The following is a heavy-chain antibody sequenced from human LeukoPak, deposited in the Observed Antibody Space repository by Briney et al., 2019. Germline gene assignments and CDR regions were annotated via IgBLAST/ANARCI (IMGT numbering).Heavy chain of an antibody. Sequence: GASVKVSCKASSYTFTSYGISWVRQAPGQGLEWMGWISVYNGNTNYAQKLQGRVTMTTDTSTSTAYMELRSLRSDDTAVYYCARGGQWGLQSSYYYYIDVWGKGTTVTVSS. CDR2: ISVYNGNT. CDR3: ARGGQWGLQSSYYYYIDV. J-gene: IGHJ6*03. V-gene: IGHV1-18*01. CDR1: SYTFTSYG. D-gene: IGHD1-26*01.